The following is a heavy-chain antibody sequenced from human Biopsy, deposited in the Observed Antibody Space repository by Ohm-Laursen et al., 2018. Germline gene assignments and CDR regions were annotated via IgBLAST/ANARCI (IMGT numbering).Heavy chain of an antibody. CDR2: ISGYNGNT. Sequence: SVKVSCKASGYNFISYGISWVRQAPGQGLEWMGRISGYNGNTLYAQKFQHRVTMTTDTSTSTAYMELRSLTSDDTAVYYCARISITRLLDYWGQGTLVTVSS. CDR3: ARISITRLLDY. D-gene: IGHD3-3*01. J-gene: IGHJ4*02. V-gene: IGHV1-18*01. CDR1: GYNFISYG.